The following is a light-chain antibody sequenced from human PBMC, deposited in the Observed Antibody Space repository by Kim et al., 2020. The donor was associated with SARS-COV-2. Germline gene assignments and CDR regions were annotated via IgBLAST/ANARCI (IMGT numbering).Light chain of an antibody. J-gene: IGLJ2*01. V-gene: IGLV3-19*01. CDR2: GKN. CDR1: SLRRYY. CDR3: NSRDSNDNVV. Sequence: VALGQKVRITCQGDSLRRYYATWYQQKPGQAPIVVIYGKNNRPSGIPDRFSGSSSGNTASLTITGTQAGDEADYYCNSRDSNDNVVFGGGTQLTVL.